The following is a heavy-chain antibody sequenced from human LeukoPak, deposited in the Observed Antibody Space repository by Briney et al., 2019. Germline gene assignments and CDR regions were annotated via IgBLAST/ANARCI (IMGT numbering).Heavy chain of an antibody. CDR1: GYTFTSYE. V-gene: IGHV1-8*01. CDR2: MNPNSGNT. CDR3: AKAGIVATMNADWFDP. D-gene: IGHD5-12*01. J-gene: IGHJ5*02. Sequence: ASVKVSCKASGYTFTSYEINWVRQATGQGLEWMGWMNPNSGNTGYAQKFKGRVTMTRDTSISTAYMELSSLRSEDTAVYYCAKAGIVATMNADWFDPWGQGTLVTVSS.